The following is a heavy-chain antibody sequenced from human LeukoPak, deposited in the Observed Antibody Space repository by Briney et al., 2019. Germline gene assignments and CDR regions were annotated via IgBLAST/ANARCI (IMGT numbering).Heavy chain of an antibody. CDR2: ISSSSSYI. CDR3: ARDPTGTTEFS. CDR1: GFTFTSYT. V-gene: IGHV3-21*01. Sequence: GGSLRLSCAASGFTFTSYTMNWVRQAPGKGLEWDSSISSSSSYIYYADSVKGRFTISRDNAKNSLYLQMNSLRAEDTAVYYCARDPTGTTEFSWGQGTLVTVSS. D-gene: IGHD1-7*01. J-gene: IGHJ4*02.